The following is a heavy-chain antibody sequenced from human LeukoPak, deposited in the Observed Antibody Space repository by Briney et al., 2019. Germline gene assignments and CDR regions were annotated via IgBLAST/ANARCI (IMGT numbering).Heavy chain of an antibody. J-gene: IGHJ4*02. CDR3: ARYSSGWFDY. V-gene: IGHV4-30-4*01. Sequence: PSETLSLTCTVSGGSISSGDYYWSWIRQPPGKGLEWIGYIFYSGSTNYNPSLKSRVTMSLDTSKNQFSLKLNSVTAADTAVYYCARYSSGWFDYWGQGTLVTVSS. CDR1: GGSISSGDYY. D-gene: IGHD6-19*01. CDR2: IFYSGST.